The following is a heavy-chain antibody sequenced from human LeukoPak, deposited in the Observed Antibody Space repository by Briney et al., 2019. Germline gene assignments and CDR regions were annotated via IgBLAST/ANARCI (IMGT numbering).Heavy chain of an antibody. CDR3: ARDRWGGHILWYFDL. CDR2: ISGSGGST. Sequence: QPGGSLRLSCAASGFTFITYAINRVRQAPGKGLEWVSAISGSGGSTYYADSVKGRFTISRDNSKNTLYLQMNSLRAEDTAVYYCARDRWGGHILWYFDLWGRGTLVTVSS. CDR1: GFTFITYA. D-gene: IGHD5-18*01. J-gene: IGHJ2*01. V-gene: IGHV3-23*01.